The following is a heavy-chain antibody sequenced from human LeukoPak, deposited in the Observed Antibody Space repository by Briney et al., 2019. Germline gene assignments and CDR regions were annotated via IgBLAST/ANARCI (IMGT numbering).Heavy chain of an antibody. CDR2: IWYDGSNK. V-gene: IGHV3-33*08. D-gene: IGHD2-2*01. CDR1: GFTFSSYA. J-gene: IGHJ3*02. Sequence: GGSLRLSCAASGFTFSSYAMHWVRQAPGKGLEWVAVIWYDGSNKYYADSVKGRFTISRDNSKNTLYLQMNSLRAEDTAVYYCARDQGHCSSTSCYAPDAFDIWGQGTMVTVSS. CDR3: ARDQGHCSSTSCYAPDAFDI.